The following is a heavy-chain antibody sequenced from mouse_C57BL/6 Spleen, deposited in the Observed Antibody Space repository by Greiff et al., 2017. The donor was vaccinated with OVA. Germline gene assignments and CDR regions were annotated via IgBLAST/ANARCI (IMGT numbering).Heavy chain of an antibody. V-gene: IGHV1-64*01. CDR2: LHPNSGSS. CDR1: GYTFTSYW. D-gene: IGHD2-3*01. Sequence: QVQLQPPGAELVKPGASVTLSCKASGYTFTSYWMHWVKQRPGQGLAWIGMLHPNSGSSNYNEQFKSKATLTVDKSSSTAYMQHSSLTSEDDAVYYCARSSYDGYYGGNYAMGYRGQGTSVTVAS. J-gene: IGHJ4*01. CDR3: ARSSYDGYYGGNYAMGY.